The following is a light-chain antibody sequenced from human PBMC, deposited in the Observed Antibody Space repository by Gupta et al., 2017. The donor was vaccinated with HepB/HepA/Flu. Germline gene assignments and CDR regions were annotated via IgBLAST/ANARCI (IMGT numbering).Light chain of an antibody. Sequence: EIVMTQSPATLSVSPGERATLSCRASQSVSSNLAWYQQKPGQAPRLLIYDSSTRATGIPARFSGSGSGIEFTLTISSRQSEDFAVYCCQQYHIWPPITFGQGTRLEIK. J-gene: IGKJ5*01. V-gene: IGKV3-15*01. CDR3: QQYHIWPPIT. CDR1: QSVSSN. CDR2: DSS.